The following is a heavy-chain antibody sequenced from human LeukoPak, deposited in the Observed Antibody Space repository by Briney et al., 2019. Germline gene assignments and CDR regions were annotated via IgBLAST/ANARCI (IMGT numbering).Heavy chain of an antibody. V-gene: IGHV1-69*04. CDR3: ARTLQSRGMDV. J-gene: IGHJ6*02. D-gene: IGHD4-11*01. Sequence: SVKVSCKASGGTFSSYAISWVRQTAGQGLEWVGRIIPILGIANYAQKFQGRVTITADKSTSTAYMELSSLRSEDTAVYYCARTLQSRGMDVWGQGTTVTVSS. CDR2: IIPILGIA. CDR1: GGTFSSYA.